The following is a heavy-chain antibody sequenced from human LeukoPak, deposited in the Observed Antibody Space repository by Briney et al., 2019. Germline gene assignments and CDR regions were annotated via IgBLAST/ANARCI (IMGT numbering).Heavy chain of an antibody. Sequence: GESLKISFQGSGYRFTSYWIGWVRPMPGKGLEWMGIIYPGDSDTRYSPSFQGQVTISADKSISTAYLQWSSLKASDTAMYYCARHWGDGYNDYWGQGTLVTVSS. CDR2: IYPGDSDT. V-gene: IGHV5-51*01. CDR3: ARHWGDGYNDY. D-gene: IGHD5-24*01. J-gene: IGHJ4*02. CDR1: GYRFTSYW.